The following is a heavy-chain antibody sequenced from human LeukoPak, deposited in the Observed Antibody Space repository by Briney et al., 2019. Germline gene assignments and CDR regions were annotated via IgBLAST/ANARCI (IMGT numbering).Heavy chain of an antibody. J-gene: IGHJ4*02. CDR1: GFTFSSHA. V-gene: IGHV3-30*04. CDR3: ARERIMRLRLGELSRLFGY. CDR2: ISYDGSNK. D-gene: IGHD3-16*02. Sequence: GRSLRLSCAASGFTFSSHAMHWVRQAPGKGLEWVAVISYDGSNKYYADSVKGRFTISRDNSKNTLYLQMNSLRAEDTAVYYCARERIMRLRLGELSRLFGYWGQGTLVTVSS.